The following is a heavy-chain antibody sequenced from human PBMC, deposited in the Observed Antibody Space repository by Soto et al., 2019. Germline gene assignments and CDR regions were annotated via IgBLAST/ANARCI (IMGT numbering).Heavy chain of an antibody. J-gene: IGHJ4*02. CDR3: VRSFFCSGGSCYSISSH. D-gene: IGHD2-15*01. V-gene: IGHV3-66*01. CDR1: GFTVSSGD. CDR2: IYSGGGT. Sequence: EVQLVESGGGLVQPGGSLRLSCAASGFTVSSGDMSWVRQAPGKGLEWVSVIYSGGGTYYADSVKGRFTISRDNSKNTLYLQMNSLRDEDTAVYYCVRSFFCSGGSCYSISSHWGQGTLVTVSS.